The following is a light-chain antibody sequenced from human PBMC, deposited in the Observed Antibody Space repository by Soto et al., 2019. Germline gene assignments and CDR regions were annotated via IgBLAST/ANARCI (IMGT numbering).Light chain of an antibody. J-gene: IGKJ4*01. V-gene: IGKV4-1*01. CDR3: QQYYSGLT. CDR2: WAS. Sequence: DIVMTQSPDSLAVSLGERATINCKSSQSVLYSSNNKDSLAWYQQKPGQTPKLLIYWASTRESGVPDRFSGGGSGTDFTLTISSLQAEDVAVYYCQQYYSGLTFGGGTKVEIK. CDR1: QSVLYSSNNKDS.